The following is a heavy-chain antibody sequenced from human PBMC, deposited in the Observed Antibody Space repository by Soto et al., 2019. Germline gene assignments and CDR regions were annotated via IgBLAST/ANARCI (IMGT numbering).Heavy chain of an antibody. Sequence: VGSLKISCQASGYNFANYRLSWVRRMPGKGLEWMGRVDPSDSYTTYSPSFQGLVTISVDKSISTAYLQWSSLKASDTAIYYCERRGSETYYKAVQKDYFDSWGQGPLVTVSS. J-gene: IGHJ4*02. CDR2: VDPSDSYT. D-gene: IGHD3-10*01. V-gene: IGHV5-10-1*01. CDR3: ERRGSETYYKAVQKDYFDS. CDR1: GYNFANYR.